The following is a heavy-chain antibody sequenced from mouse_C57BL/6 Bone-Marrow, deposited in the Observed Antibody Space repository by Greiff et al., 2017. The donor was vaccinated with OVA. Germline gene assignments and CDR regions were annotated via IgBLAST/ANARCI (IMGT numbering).Heavy chain of an antibody. CDR3: ARKGDYDGAY. J-gene: IGHJ3*01. CDR1: GYTFTSYW. Sequence: QVQLQQPGAELVKPGDSVKLSCKASGYTFTSYWMQWVKQRPGQGLEWIGDIDPSDSYTNYNQKFKGKATLTVDTSSSTAYIQLSSLTSEDSAVYEYARKGDYDGAYWSQGTLVTVSA. D-gene: IGHD2-4*01. V-gene: IGHV1-50*01. CDR2: IDPSDSYT.